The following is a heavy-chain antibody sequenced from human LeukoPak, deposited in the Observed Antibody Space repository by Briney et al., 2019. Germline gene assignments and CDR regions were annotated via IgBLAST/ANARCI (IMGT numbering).Heavy chain of an antibody. D-gene: IGHD7-27*01. V-gene: IGHV1-18*01. CDR2: ISAYNGNT. Sequence: ASVKVSCKASGGTFSSYVISWVRQAPGQGLEWMGWISAYNGNTNYAQKLQGRVTMTTDTSTSTAYMELRSLRSDDTAVYYCARDLGNDRFVRGPLYMDVWGKGTTVTISS. CDR1: GGTFSSYV. J-gene: IGHJ6*03. CDR3: ARDLGNDRFVRGPLYMDV.